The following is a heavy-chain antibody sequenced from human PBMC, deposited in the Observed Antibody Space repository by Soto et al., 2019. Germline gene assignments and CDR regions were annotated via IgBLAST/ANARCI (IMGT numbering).Heavy chain of an antibody. CDR1: GYTFTSYG. Sequence: ASVKVSCKASGYTFTSYGISWVRQAPGQGLEWMGWISAYNGNTNYAQKLQGRVTMTTDTSTSTAYMELRSLRSDDTAVYYCARYYDFWSGRLSDNWFDPWGQGTLVTVSS. CDR3: ARYYDFWSGRLSDNWFDP. V-gene: IGHV1-18*01. CDR2: ISAYNGNT. D-gene: IGHD3-3*01. J-gene: IGHJ5*02.